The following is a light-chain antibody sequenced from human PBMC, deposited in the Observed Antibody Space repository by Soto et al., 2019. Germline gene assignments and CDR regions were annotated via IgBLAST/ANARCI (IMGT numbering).Light chain of an antibody. J-gene: IGLJ3*02. CDR1: SSDVGGYNY. Sequence: QSALTQPRSVSGSPGQSVTISCTGTSSDVGGYNYVSWYQQHPGKAPKIMTYDVSKRPSGVPDRFSGSKSGNTASLTISGLQAEDEADYYCCSYAGSYALVFGGGTQLTVL. CDR3: CSYAGSYALV. CDR2: DVS. V-gene: IGLV2-11*01.